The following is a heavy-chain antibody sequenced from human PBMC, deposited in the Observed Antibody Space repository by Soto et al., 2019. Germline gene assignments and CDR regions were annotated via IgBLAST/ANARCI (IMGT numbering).Heavy chain of an antibody. Sequence: QVQLVQSGAEVKKPGSSVKVSCKASGGTFSSYAISWVRQAPGQGLEWMGGIIPIFGTANYAQKFQGRVKITADEYTSTAXMELSSLRSEDTAVYYCARKDAVAGTDYYYYGMDVWGQGTTVTVSS. CDR2: IIPIFGTA. CDR1: GGTFSSYA. V-gene: IGHV1-69*12. D-gene: IGHD6-19*01. J-gene: IGHJ6*02. CDR3: ARKDAVAGTDYYYYGMDV.